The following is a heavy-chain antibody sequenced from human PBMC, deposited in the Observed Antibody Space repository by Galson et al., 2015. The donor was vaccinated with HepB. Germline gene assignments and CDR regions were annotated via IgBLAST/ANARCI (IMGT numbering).Heavy chain of an antibody. CDR1: GFSYNIHA. V-gene: IGHV3-23*01. CDR2: ITAGGGHA. D-gene: IGHD6-25*01. Sequence: FLRISCAASGFSYNIHAMLWVRQTPGQGLQWVSTITAGGGHAYYAASVRGRFTISRDNSMNTLYLQRNSLRAEDTAVYYCAKYITTADNFDYWGQGTLVTVSS. J-gene: IGHJ4*02. CDR3: AKYITTADNFDY.